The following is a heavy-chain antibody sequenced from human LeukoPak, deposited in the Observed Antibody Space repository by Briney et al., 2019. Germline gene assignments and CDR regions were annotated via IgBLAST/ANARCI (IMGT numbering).Heavy chain of an antibody. Sequence: GASVKVSCKASGYTFTSYGISWVRQAPGQGLEWMGRIIPIFGTANYAQKFQGRVTITTDESTSTAYMELSSLRSEDTAVYYCARIQLRDYYDSSGYYYRAFDIWGQGTMVTVSS. CDR1: GYTFTSYG. D-gene: IGHD3-22*01. CDR2: IIPIFGTA. V-gene: IGHV1-69*05. J-gene: IGHJ3*02. CDR3: ARIQLRDYYDSSGYYYRAFDI.